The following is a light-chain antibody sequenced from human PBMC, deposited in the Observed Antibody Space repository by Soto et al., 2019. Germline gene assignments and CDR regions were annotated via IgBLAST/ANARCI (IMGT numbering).Light chain of an antibody. J-gene: IGKJ1*01. CDR2: DAS. V-gene: IGKV1-5*01. CDR1: QNIGGW. CDR3: QQYNSYWT. Sequence: DIQMTKSPSTLSASVGDRVTITCRASQNIGGWLDWYQQKPGKAPHLLIYDASTLESGVPSRFSGRGSGTEFTLTISSLQPDDFANYYCQQYNSYWTFGQGTKVEIK.